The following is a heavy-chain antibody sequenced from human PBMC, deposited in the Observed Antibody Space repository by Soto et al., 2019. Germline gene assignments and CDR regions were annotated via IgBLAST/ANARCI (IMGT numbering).Heavy chain of an antibody. D-gene: IGHD3-22*01. J-gene: IGHJ1*01. CDR1: GFTFSSYA. CDR2: ISGSGGST. V-gene: IGHV3-23*01. Sequence: GGSLRLSCAASGFTFSSYAMSWVRQAPGKGLEWVSAISGSGGSTYYADSVKGRFTISRDNSKNTLYLQMNSLRAEDTAVYYCAKDRGGYYDSSGYYFGYFQHWGQGTLVTVSS. CDR3: AKDRGGYYDSSGYYFGYFQH.